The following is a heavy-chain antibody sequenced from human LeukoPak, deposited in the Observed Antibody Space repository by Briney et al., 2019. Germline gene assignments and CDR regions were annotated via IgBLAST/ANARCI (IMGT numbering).Heavy chain of an antibody. Sequence: GGSLRLSCAASGFTFGTYGMSWARQAPGKGLEWVSGISGSGGSTYYADSVKGRFTISRDNSKNTLYLQMNSLRAEDTAVYYCAKDRRVVWFGEFSGKFDPWGQGTLVTVSS. CDR2: ISGSGGST. CDR1: GFTFGTYG. J-gene: IGHJ5*02. V-gene: IGHV3-23*01. D-gene: IGHD3-10*01. CDR3: AKDRRVVWFGEFSGKFDP.